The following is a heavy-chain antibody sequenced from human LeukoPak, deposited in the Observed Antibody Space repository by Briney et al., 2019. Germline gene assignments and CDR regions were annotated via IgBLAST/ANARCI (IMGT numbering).Heavy chain of an antibody. CDR2: IKQDGTEI. D-gene: IGHD5-12*01. J-gene: IGHJ4*02. CDR1: GFIFSNYW. V-gene: IGHV3-7*03. Sequence: GGSLRLSCAASGFIFSNYWMSWVRQAPGKGLEWVANIKQDGTEINYMDSVKGRFTISRDNSKNTLYLQMNSLRAEDTAVYYCAKVGYGGYTNLDYWGQGTLVTVSS. CDR3: AKVGYGGYTNLDY.